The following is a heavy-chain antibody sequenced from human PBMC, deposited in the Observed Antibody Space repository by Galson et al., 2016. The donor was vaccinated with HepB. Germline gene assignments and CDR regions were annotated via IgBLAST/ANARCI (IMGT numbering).Heavy chain of an antibody. CDR1: GGSIRSGGYY. CDR3: ARMDILLGFDV. V-gene: IGHV4-31*03. Sequence: TLSLTCTVSGGSIRSGGYYWTWLRQHPGKGLEWLGYIYYSGSTRYNPSLESRVTISVDTSKNQFSLKVTSVTGADTAVYYCARMDILLGFDVWGQGSTVTVSS. D-gene: IGHD2-2*03. J-gene: IGHJ6*02. CDR2: IYYSGST.